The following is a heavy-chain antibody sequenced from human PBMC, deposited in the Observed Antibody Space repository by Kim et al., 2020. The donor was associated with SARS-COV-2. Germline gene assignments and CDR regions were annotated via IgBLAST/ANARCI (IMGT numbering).Heavy chain of an antibody. V-gene: IGHV4-59*09. CDR3: ARGSSSWPYYYYGMDV. D-gene: IGHD6-13*01. Sequence: SLKSRGTISVDTSKNQFSLKLSSVTAADTAVYYCARGSSSWPYYYYGMDVWGQGTTVTVSS. J-gene: IGHJ6*02.